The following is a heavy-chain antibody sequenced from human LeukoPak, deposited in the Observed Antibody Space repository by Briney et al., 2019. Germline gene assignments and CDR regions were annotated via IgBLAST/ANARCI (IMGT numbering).Heavy chain of an antibody. Sequence: SVKVSCKASGDTFTTYTFNWVRHAPGQGPEWMGRIIPIFGTPNYALQYQGRVTIAADRSTNTVYLQLNSLEFDDTAVYYCARMSDTPMEFDIWGQGTMVTVSS. CDR1: GDTFTTYT. D-gene: IGHD5-18*01. CDR2: IIPIFGTP. CDR3: ARMSDTPMEFDI. J-gene: IGHJ3*02. V-gene: IGHV1-69*08.